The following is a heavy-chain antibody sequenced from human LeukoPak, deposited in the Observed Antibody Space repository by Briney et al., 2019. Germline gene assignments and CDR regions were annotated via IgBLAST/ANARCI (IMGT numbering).Heavy chain of an antibody. CDR1: GFIFSTYA. CDR2: ISSDGSNN. J-gene: IGHJ4*02. V-gene: IGHV3-30*04. D-gene: IGHD1-26*01. CDR3: ARDEIIVGATTLDF. Sequence: GKSLRPSCEASGFIFSTYAMHWVRQAPGKGREWLAVISSDGSNNYQVDSVKGCFTISRDNSKNTLCLEMDSVRLGDTAVYYCARDEIIVGATTLDFWGQGPLVTVSS.